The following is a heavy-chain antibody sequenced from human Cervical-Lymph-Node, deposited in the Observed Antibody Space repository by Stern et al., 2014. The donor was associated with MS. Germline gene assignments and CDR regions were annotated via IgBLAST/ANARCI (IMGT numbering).Heavy chain of an antibody. D-gene: IGHD3-10*01. J-gene: IGHJ4*02. CDR1: GFTFSLYW. CDR2: IRDDGSDK. CDR3: GRFTRGSPSDY. V-gene: IGHV3-7*01. Sequence: EVQLVESGGGLVQPGESLTLSCVASGFTFSLYWMSWVRQAPGQGLEWVANIRDDGSDKYYVDSVKGRFTISRANAKNSLYLQMNSLRGEDTAVYFCGRFTRGSPSDYWGQGTQVTVSP.